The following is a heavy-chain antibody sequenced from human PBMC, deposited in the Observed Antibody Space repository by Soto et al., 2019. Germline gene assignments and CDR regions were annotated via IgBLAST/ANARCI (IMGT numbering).Heavy chain of an antibody. D-gene: IGHD2-2*01. CDR1: GGSISSSSYY. CDR2: IYYSGYT. CDR3: ARERVPRLRYFDY. J-gene: IGHJ4*02. V-gene: IGHV4-39*07. Sequence: PSETLSLTCTVSGGSISSSSYYWGWIRQPPGKGLEWIGSIYYSGYTYYNPSLKSRVTISVDTSKNQFSLKLSSVTAADTAVYYFARERVPRLRYFDYWGQGTLVTGSS.